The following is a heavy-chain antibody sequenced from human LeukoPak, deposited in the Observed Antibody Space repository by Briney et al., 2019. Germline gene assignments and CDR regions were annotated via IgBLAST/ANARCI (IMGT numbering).Heavy chain of an antibody. Sequence: PGGSLRLSCAASGFTFSSYEMNWVRQAPGKGLEWVSYISSSGSTIYYADSVKGRFTISRDNAKNSLYLQMNSLRAEDTAVYYCARVGAGYCSGGSCRYYYYYYYMDVWGKGTTVTISS. CDR3: ARVGAGYCSGGSCRYYYYYYYMDV. CDR2: ISSSGSTI. D-gene: IGHD2-15*01. CDR1: GFTFSSYE. V-gene: IGHV3-48*03. J-gene: IGHJ6*03.